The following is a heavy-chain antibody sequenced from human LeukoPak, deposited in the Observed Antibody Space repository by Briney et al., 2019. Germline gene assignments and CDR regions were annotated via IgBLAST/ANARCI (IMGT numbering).Heavy chain of an antibody. CDR2: IIPSGHTT. CDR1: GFTFSSNG. J-gene: IGHJ4*02. D-gene: IGHD5-24*01. V-gene: IGHV3-23*01. Sequence: GGSLRLSCVASGFTFSSNGMNWVRQAPGKGLERVSGIIPSGHTTYYADSVRGRFTISRDNSRNTVYLQMNSLRAEDTAVYYCAKDDRWLQFCCWGQGTLVTVSA. CDR3: AKDDRWLQFCC.